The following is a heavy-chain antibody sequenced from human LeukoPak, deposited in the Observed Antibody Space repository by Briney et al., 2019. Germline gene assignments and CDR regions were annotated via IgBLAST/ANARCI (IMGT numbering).Heavy chain of an antibody. Sequence: GESLKIYCKGSGYSFTSYWIGWVRQMPGKGLEWMGIIYPGDSDTRYSPSCQGQVTISADKSISTAYLQWSSLKASDTAKYYCARELRYFDWLSMEYYFDYWGQGTLVTVSS. CDR3: ARELRYFDWLSMEYYFDY. CDR2: IYPGDSDT. D-gene: IGHD3-9*01. J-gene: IGHJ4*02. CDR1: GYSFTSYW. V-gene: IGHV5-51*01.